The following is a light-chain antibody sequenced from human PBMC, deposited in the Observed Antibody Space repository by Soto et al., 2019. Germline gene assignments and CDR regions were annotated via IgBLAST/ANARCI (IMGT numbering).Light chain of an antibody. Sequence: DIQMTQSPSSVSASVGDRVTITCRASQGISSWLAWYQQKPGKAPKLPIYATSSLQSGVPSRFSGGGSGTDCILTISSLEPEDFATYYCRHANSFPLTCGGGTKVEIK. J-gene: IGKJ4*01. CDR1: QGISSW. V-gene: IGKV1D-12*01. CDR2: ATS. CDR3: RHANSFPLT.